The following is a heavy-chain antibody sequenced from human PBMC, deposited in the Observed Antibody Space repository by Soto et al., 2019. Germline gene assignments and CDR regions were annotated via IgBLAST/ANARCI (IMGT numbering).Heavy chain of an antibody. J-gene: IGHJ4*02. CDR1: GFTFSDYY. CDR2: ISWSRTTI. V-gene: IGHV3-11*01. Sequence: GGSLRLSCAASGFTFSDYYMGWIRQAPGKGLEWVSFISWSRTTISYADSVSGRFTISRDNAKNSLFLQMNGLRADDTAVYFCARLPRYNWNLFDYWGQGTMVTVYS. D-gene: IGHD1-20*01. CDR3: ARLPRYNWNLFDY.